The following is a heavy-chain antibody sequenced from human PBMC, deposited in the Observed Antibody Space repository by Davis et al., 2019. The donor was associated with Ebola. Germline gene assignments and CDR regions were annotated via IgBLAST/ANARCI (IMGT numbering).Heavy chain of an antibody. D-gene: IGHD3-22*01. CDR2: INHSGRI. J-gene: IGHJ5*02. Sequence: MPSETLSLTCAVYGGSFSGYYWSWIRQPPGKGLEWIGEINHSGRINYNPSLKSRVTISVDTSKNQFSLKMSSVTAADTAVYYCAREGRSGYSNWFDPWGQGTLVTVSS. CDR3: AREGRSGYSNWFDP. V-gene: IGHV4-34*01. CDR1: GGSFSGYY.